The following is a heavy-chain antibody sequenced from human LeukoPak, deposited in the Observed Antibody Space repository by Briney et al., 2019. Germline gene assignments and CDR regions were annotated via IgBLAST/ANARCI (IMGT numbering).Heavy chain of an antibody. J-gene: IGHJ4*02. CDR1: GFTLSRYG. CDR3: ARQIAYYYDSSGYYVFDY. Sequence: PGRSLRLSCAASGFTLSRYGMHWVRQAPGKGLEWVAVIYYDGSNKYYADSVKGRFTISRDNSKNTLYLQMNSLRGEDTAVYYCARQIAYYYDSSGYYVFDYWGQGTLVTVSS. CDR2: IYYDGSNK. D-gene: IGHD3-22*01. V-gene: IGHV3-33*01.